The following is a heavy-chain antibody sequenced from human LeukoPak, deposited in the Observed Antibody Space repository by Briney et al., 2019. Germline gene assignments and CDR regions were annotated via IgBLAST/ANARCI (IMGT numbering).Heavy chain of an antibody. CDR1: GGSIHSYC. Sequence: SETLPVPRNDCGGSIHSYCWSWIQQPPGKGLEWIGYVFPSGSTNYNPSLKSRVTISVDTSKNQFSLKLTSVTAADTAVYYCASDSSGYYRIDHWGQGILVTVSS. J-gene: IGHJ4*02. CDR2: VFPSGST. V-gene: IGHV4-4*08. D-gene: IGHD3-22*01. CDR3: ASDSSGYYRIDH.